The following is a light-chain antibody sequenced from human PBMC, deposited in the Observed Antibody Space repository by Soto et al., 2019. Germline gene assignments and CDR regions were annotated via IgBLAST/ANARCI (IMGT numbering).Light chain of an antibody. J-gene: IGKJ5*01. CDR2: DAS. V-gene: IGKV3-11*01. Sequence: EIVLTQSPSTLSFSPWERSTLSCRASQSVSSYLAWYQQKPGQAPRLLIYDASNRATGIPARFSGSGSGTDFTLTISSLEPEDFAVYYCQHRGAFGQGTRLEI. CDR1: QSVSSY. CDR3: QHRGA.